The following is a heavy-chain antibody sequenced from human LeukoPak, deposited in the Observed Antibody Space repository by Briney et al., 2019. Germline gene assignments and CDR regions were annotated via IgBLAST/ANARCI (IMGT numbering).Heavy chain of an antibody. CDR3: AKEHTYSSSWYDYYYGMDV. D-gene: IGHD6-13*01. V-gene: IGHV3-30*18. CDR2: ISYDGSNK. Sequence: GRSLRLSCAASGFTFSSYGMHWVRQAPGKGLEWVAVISYDGSNKYYADSVKGRFTISRDNSKNTLYLQMNSLGAEDTAVYYCAKEHTYSSSWYDYYYGMDVWGQGTTVTVSS. CDR1: GFTFSSYG. J-gene: IGHJ6*02.